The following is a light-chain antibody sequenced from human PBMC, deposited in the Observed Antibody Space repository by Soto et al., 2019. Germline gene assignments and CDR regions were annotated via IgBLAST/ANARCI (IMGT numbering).Light chain of an antibody. CDR3: KQYKNWPPIT. CDR2: GAS. CDR1: QSVSSN. V-gene: IGKV3D-15*01. Sequence: EIVMTQSPATLSVSPGERATLSCRASQSVSSNLAWYQQKPGQAPRLLIYGASIRATGIPARFSGSGSGTEFTLTISSLQSEDFAVYYCKQYKNWPPITFGQGTRLEIK. J-gene: IGKJ5*01.